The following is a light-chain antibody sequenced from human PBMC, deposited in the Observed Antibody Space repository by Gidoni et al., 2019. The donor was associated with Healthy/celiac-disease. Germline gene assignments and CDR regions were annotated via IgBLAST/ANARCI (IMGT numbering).Light chain of an antibody. CDR3: QQRSNWPPLT. Sequence: EIVLTQSPATLSLSPGERATLSCRASQSVRRYLAWYQQKPGQAPRLLIYDASNRATGIPARFSGSGSGTDFTLTISSLEPEDFPVYYCQQRSNWPPLTFGGGTKVEIK. CDR2: DAS. V-gene: IGKV3-11*01. J-gene: IGKJ4*01. CDR1: QSVRRY.